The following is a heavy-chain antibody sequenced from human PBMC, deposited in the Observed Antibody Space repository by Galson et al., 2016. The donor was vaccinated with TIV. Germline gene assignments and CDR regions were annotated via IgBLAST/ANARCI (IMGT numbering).Heavy chain of an antibody. D-gene: IGHD6-6*01. J-gene: IGHJ4*02. CDR2: IIPIIGMT. CDR1: GSIFSSYT. V-gene: IGHV1-69*02. Sequence: SVKVSCKASGSIFSSYTIFWVRQAPGQGLEWMGRIIPIIGMTNYAQKFQDRVTITADTSTNTAYMELGSLRPEDTAIYYCARAGVGAARDGGDYWGQGTLVTVSS. CDR3: ARAGVGAARDGGDY.